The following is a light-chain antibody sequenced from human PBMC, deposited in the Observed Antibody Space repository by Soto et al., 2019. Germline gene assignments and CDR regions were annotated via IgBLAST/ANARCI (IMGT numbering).Light chain of an antibody. Sequence: DILMTQAPSTLSASVGDRVTITCRASQSISSWLAWYQQKPGKAPKLLIYKASSLESGVPSRFSGSGSGTEFTLTISSLQPDDFATYYCQQYNSYSGTFGQGTRWIS. V-gene: IGKV1-5*03. CDR3: QQYNSYSGT. CDR1: QSISSW. CDR2: KAS. J-gene: IGKJ1*01.